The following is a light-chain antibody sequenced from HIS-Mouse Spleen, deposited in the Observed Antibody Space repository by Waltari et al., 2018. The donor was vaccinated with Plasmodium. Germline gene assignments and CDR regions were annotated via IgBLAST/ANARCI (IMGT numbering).Light chain of an antibody. CDR2: EDS. J-gene: IGLJ3*02. Sequence: SYELTQPPSVSVSPGQTAGITCSGDALPTKSAYWYQQKSGQAPVLVIYEDSKRPSGIPERFSGSSSGTMATLTISGAQVEDEADYYCYSTDSSGNHRVFGGGTKLTVL. V-gene: IGLV3-10*01. CDR1: ALPTKS. CDR3: YSTDSSGNHRV.